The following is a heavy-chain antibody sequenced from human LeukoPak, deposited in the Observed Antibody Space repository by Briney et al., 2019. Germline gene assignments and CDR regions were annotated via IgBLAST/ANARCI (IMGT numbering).Heavy chain of an antibody. Sequence: SETLSLTCAVYGGSFSGYYWSWIRQPPGKGLEWIGEINHSGSTNYNPSLESRVTISVDTSKNQFSLKLSSVTAADTAVYYCARGSVVPAADNWFDPWGQGTLVTVSS. D-gene: IGHD2-2*01. CDR2: INHSGST. CDR3: ARGSVVPAADNWFDP. J-gene: IGHJ5*02. CDR1: GGSFSGYY. V-gene: IGHV4-34*01.